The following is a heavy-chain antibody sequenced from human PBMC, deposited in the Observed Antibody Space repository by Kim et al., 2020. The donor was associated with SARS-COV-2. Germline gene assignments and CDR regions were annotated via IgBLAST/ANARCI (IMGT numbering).Heavy chain of an antibody. Sequence: ADSVKGRFTISGDNSKNTLYLQMNSLRAEDTAVYYCARDFGIAVAGEADYWGQGTLVTVSS. J-gene: IGHJ4*02. CDR3: ARDFGIAVAGEADY. D-gene: IGHD6-19*01. V-gene: IGHV3-30*07.